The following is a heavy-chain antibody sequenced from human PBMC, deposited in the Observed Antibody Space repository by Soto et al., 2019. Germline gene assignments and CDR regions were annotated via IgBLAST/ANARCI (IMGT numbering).Heavy chain of an antibody. J-gene: IGHJ4*02. CDR1: GVSLTSGNW. V-gene: IGHV4-4*02. Sequence: SETLSLTXAVSGVSLTSGNWWTWVRQSPQRGLEYIGEIFHDGTANYYPSFERRVAMSVDTSRNQFSLKLTSVTAADTAVYFCARLVYDTRLNYMYFDFWGPGTLVTVSS. D-gene: IGHD3-10*01. CDR2: IFHDGTA. CDR3: ARLVYDTRLNYMYFDF.